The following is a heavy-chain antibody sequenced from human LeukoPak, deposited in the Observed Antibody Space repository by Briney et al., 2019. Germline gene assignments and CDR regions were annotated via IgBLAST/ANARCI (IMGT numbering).Heavy chain of an antibody. D-gene: IGHD4-11*01. CDR3: ARRQTLTTVTTNLYYFDY. CDR2: IYHSGST. Sequence: SETLSLTCAVPGYSISSGYYWGWIRQPPGKGLEWIGSIYHSGSTYYNPSLKSRVTISVDTSKNQFSLKLSSVTAADTAVYYCARRQTLTTVTTNLYYFDYWGQGTLVTVSS. J-gene: IGHJ4*02. V-gene: IGHV4-38-2*01. CDR1: GYSISSGYY.